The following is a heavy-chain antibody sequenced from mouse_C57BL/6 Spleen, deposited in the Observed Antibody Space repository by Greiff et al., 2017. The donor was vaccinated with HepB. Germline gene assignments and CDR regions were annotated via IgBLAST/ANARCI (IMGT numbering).Heavy chain of an antibody. D-gene: IGHD2-1*01. CDR3: ARWGNTRYFDV. CDR1: GYTFTSYW. J-gene: IGHJ1*03. CDR2: IHPNSGST. Sequence: QVQLKEPGAELVKPGASVKLSCKASGYTFTSYWMHWVKQRPGQGLEWIGMIHPNSGSTNYNEKFKSKATLTVDKSSSTAYMQLSSLTSEDSAVYYCARWGNTRYFDVWGTGTTVTVSS. V-gene: IGHV1-64*01.